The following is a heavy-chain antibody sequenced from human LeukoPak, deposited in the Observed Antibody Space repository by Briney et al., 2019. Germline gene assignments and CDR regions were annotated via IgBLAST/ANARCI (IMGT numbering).Heavy chain of an antibody. Sequence: PSETLSLTCTVSGGSISSGSYYWSWIRQPPGKGLEWIGRISTSGSTNYNPSLKSRVTISVDTSKNQFSLKLSSVTAADTAVYYCARGPSPDYYDSSGYYYFDYWGQGTLVTVSS. V-gene: IGHV4-61*02. D-gene: IGHD3-22*01. CDR1: GGSISSGSYY. CDR3: ARGPSPDYYDSSGYYYFDY. CDR2: ISTSGST. J-gene: IGHJ4*02.